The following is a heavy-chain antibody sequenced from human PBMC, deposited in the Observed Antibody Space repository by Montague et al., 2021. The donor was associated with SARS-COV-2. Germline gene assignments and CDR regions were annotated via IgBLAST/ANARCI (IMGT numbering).Heavy chain of an antibody. V-gene: IGHV3-64*02. Sequence: SLRLSCAASGFSFSPYAMHWVRQAPGRGLEYVSAIGDRGINTYYADSVKGRFTISRDDSKKTLYLQMDSLKAEDMAIYYCAKEVPRWYLDLWGRGTPVTVSS. CDR3: AKEVPRWYLDL. J-gene: IGHJ2*01. CDR1: GFSFSPYA. CDR2: IGDRGINT.